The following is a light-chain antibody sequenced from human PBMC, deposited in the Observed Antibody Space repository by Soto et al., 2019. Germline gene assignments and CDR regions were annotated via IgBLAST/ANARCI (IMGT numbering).Light chain of an antibody. J-gene: IGLJ1*01. V-gene: IGLV2-14*01. CDR2: GVS. CDR1: GSDVGGYNY. Sequence: QSALTQPASVSGSPGQSIAISCTGSGSDVGGYNYVSWYQQHPGKAPKLIIYGVSHRPSGVSTRFSASRSAYTASLTISGLQAEDEADYYCSSYTSSSTPLYVFGTGTKLTVL. CDR3: SSYTSSSTPLYV.